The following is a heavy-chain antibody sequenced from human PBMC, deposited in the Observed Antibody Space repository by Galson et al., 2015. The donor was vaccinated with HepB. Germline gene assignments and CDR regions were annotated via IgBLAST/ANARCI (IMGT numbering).Heavy chain of an antibody. Sequence: SVKVSCKASGGTFSSYIISWVRQAPGQGLGWMGRIIPILGIANYAQKFQGRVTITADKSTSTAYMELSSLRSEDTAMYYCARAPLHLTLAAAGSFFDYWGQGTLVTVSS. V-gene: IGHV1-69*02. CDR2: IIPILGIA. J-gene: IGHJ4*02. D-gene: IGHD6-13*01. CDR3: ARAPLHLTLAAAGSFFDY. CDR1: GGTFSSYI.